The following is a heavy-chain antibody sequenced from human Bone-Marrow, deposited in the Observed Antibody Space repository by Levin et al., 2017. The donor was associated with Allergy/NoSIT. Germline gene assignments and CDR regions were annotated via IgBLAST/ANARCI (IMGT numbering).Heavy chain of an antibody. D-gene: IGHD3-9*01. CDR1: GGSISGSSYY. CDR2: IYYSEST. CDR3: ARHPYDILTGYYNVIDY. Sequence: PSETLSLTCTVSGGSISGSSYYWDWIRQPPGKGLEWIGTIYYSESTNYNPSLKSRVTMSVDTSKNQFSLRLSSVTAADTAVYYCARHPYDILTGYYNVIDYWGQGTLVTVSS. V-gene: IGHV4-39*01. J-gene: IGHJ4*02.